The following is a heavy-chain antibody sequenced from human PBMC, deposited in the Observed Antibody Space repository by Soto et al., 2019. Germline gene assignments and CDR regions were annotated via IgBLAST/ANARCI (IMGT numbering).Heavy chain of an antibody. J-gene: IGHJ5*02. V-gene: IGHV3-64D*06. CDR2: ISSNGGST. CDR1: GFTFSSYA. Sequence: SGGSLRLSCSASGFTFSSYAMHWARQAPGKGLEYVSAISSNGGSTYYADSVKGRFTISRDNSKNTLYLQMSSLRAEDTAVYYCVKGSEYYYDTTDWFDPWGQGTLVTVSS. CDR3: VKGSEYYYDTTDWFDP. D-gene: IGHD3-22*01.